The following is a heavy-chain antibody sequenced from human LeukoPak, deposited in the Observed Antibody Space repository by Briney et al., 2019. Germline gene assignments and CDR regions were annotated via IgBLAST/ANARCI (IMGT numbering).Heavy chain of an antibody. CDR2: IRRRSYSGTP. Sequence: GGSLTLSCKVSGFTFSDFAMTWVRQAPGKGLEWVGFIRRRSYSGTPGYAASVRGRWTISIDDSKNIAFLQIDNLKTEDTAIYYCSRDSHGDDVFDYWGQGAVVTVSS. CDR3: SRDSHGDDVFDY. J-gene: IGHJ4*02. CDR1: GFTFSDFA. V-gene: IGHV3-49*04. D-gene: IGHD3-3*01.